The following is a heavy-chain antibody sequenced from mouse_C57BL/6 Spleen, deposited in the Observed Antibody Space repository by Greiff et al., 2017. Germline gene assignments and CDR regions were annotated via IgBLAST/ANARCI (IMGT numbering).Heavy chain of an antibody. J-gene: IGHJ3*01. D-gene: IGHD4-1*02. CDR1: GYTFTDYN. CDR2: INPNNGGT. CDR3: ARSYNCAWFAY. Sequence: VQLKESGPELVKPGASVKMSCKASGYTFTDYNMHWVKQSHGKSLEWIGYINPNNGGTSYNQKFKGKATLTVNKSSSTAYMELRSLTSEDSAVYYCARSYNCAWFAYWGQGTLVTVSA. V-gene: IGHV1-22*01.